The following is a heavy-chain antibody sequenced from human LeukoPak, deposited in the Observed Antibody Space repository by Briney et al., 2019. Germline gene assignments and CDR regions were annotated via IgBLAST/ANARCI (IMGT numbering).Heavy chain of an antibody. CDR1: GGTFSSYA. D-gene: IGHD1-7*01. CDR3: ARDQLPYNWNYVKGDAFDI. J-gene: IGHJ3*02. Sequence: ASVKVSCKASGGTFSSYAISWVRQAPGQGLEWMGGIIPIFGTANYAQKFQGRVTITADESTSTAYMELSSLRSEDTAVYYCARDQLPYNWNYVKGDAFDIWGQGTMVTVSS. V-gene: IGHV1-69*13. CDR2: IIPIFGTA.